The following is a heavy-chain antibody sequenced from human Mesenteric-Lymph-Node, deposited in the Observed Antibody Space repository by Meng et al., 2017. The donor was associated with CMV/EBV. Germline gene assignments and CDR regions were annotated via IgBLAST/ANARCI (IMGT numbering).Heavy chain of an antibody. Sequence: QVQLQQWGPGLLKPSETLSLTCVVYGGSFSGYYWSLIRQPPGKGLEWIGEIDHSGSTNYNPSLKSRVTISVDTSKNQFSLKLSSVTAADTAVYYCARHQRWLKSEGGFNYWGQGTLVTVSS. J-gene: IGHJ4*02. CDR3: ARHQRWLKSEGGFNY. CDR2: IDHSGST. CDR1: GGSFSGYY. D-gene: IGHD4-23*01. V-gene: IGHV4-34*01.